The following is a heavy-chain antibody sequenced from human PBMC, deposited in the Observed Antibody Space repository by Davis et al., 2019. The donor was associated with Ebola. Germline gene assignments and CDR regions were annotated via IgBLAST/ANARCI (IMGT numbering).Heavy chain of an antibody. CDR2: INPNSGGT. J-gene: IGHJ3*02. CDR1: GYSFTGYY. V-gene: IGHV1-2*02. CDR3: AREGLSDLRDAFDI. Sequence: ASVKVSCKTSGYSFTGYYMHWVRQAPGQGLEWMGWINPNSGGTNYAQKFQGRVTMTRDTSISTAYMELSRLRSDDTAVYYCAREGLSDLRDAFDIWGQGTMVTVSS. D-gene: IGHD2-2*01.